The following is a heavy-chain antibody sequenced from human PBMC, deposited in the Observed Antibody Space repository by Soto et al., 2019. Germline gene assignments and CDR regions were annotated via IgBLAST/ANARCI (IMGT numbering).Heavy chain of an antibody. CDR3: ARDSPQNWFDP. J-gene: IGHJ5*02. CDR1: GGYISSGGYY. Sequence: SETLSLTCTVSGGYISSGGYYWSWIRQHPGKGLEWIGYIYYSGSTYYNPSLKSRVTISVDTSKNQFSLKLSSVTAADTAVYYCARDSPQNWFDPWGQGTLVTVSS. V-gene: IGHV4-31*03. CDR2: IYYSGST.